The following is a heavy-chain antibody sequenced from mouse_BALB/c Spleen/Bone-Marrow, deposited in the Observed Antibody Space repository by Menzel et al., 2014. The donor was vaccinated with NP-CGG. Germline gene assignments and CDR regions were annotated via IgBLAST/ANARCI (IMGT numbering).Heavy chain of an antibody. D-gene: IGHD1-1*01. CDR3: ARFYYYGSSYYFDY. CDR2: ILPGSGST. Sequence: VQLQQSGAELMKPGASVKISCKATGYTFSSYRIEWVKQRPGHGLEWIGEILPGSGSTNYNEKFKGKATFTADTSSNTAYMQLSSLTSEDSAVYYCARFYYYGSSYYFDYWGQGTTLTVSS. V-gene: IGHV1-9*01. J-gene: IGHJ2*01. CDR1: GYTFSSYR.